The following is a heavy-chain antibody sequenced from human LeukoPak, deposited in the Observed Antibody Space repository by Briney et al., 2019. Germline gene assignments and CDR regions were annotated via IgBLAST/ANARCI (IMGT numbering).Heavy chain of an antibody. CDR3: AREAMTRCYYYGMDV. V-gene: IGHV4-4*07. CDR1: GGSISSYY. CDR2: IYTSGST. Sequence: SETLSLTCTVSGGSISSYYWSWIRQPAGKGLEWIGRIYTSGSTNYNPSLKSRVTMSVDTSKNQFSLKLSSVTAADTAVYYCAREAMTRCYYYGMDVWGQGTTVTVSS. D-gene: IGHD2-2*01. J-gene: IGHJ6*02.